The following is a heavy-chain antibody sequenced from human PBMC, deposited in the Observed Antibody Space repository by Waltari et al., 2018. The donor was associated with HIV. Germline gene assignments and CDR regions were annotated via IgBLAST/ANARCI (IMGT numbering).Heavy chain of an antibody. CDR2: ISWNSGSI. V-gene: IGHV3-9*01. CDR3: AKGPFDY. Sequence: EVQLVESGGGLVQPGRSLRLSCAAHGFTFDDYAMHWVRQAPGKGLEWVAGISWNSGSIGYEDSVKGRFTISRDNAKNSVYLEMNSLRTEDTALYYCAKGPFDYWGQGTLVTVSS. J-gene: IGHJ4*02. CDR1: GFTFDDYA.